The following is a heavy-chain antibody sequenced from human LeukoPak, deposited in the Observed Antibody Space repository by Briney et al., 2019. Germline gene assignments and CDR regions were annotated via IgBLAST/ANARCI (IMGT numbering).Heavy chain of an antibody. J-gene: IGHJ4*02. CDR3: ARGGCGDWGGDYFDL. D-gene: IGHD3/OR15-3a*01. Sequence: SVKVSCKASGYSFTSHCISWVRQPPRQGLEWMGWISAYNGDTNYAQKLQGRVTMTTDKSASTAYVDLRRVGYHDAALDYCARGGCGDWGGDYFDLWGQGTQVTVSS. CDR1: GYSFTSHC. V-gene: IGHV1-18*04. CDR2: ISAYNGDT.